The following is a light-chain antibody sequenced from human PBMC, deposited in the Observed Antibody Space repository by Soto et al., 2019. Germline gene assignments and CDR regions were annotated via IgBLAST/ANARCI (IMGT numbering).Light chain of an antibody. CDR2: GAS. CDR3: QQYGSSGT. Sequence: MVLTQSPGTLSVSPGERATLSCRASQSVSSNLAWYQQKPGQAPRLLIYGASTRATGIPARFSGSGSGTDFTLTISRLEPEDFAVYYCQQYGSSGTFGQGTKVDIK. J-gene: IGKJ1*01. CDR1: QSVSSN. V-gene: IGKV3-20*01.